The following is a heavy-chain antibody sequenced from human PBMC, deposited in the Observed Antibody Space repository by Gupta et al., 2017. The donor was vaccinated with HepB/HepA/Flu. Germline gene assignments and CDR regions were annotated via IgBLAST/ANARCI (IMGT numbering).Heavy chain of an antibody. CDR1: GFTFSSYW. CDR3: ARGPSSVLRPWLEKKSNWFDP. Sequence: EVQLVESGGGLVQPGGSLRLSCAASGFTFSSYWMHWVRQAPGKGLVWVSRINSDGSSTSYADSVKGRFTISRDNAKNTLYLQMNSLRAEDTAVYYCARGPSSVLRPWLEKKSNWFDPWGQGTLVTVPS. CDR2: INSDGSST. D-gene: IGHD3-3*01. J-gene: IGHJ5*02. V-gene: IGHV3-74*01.